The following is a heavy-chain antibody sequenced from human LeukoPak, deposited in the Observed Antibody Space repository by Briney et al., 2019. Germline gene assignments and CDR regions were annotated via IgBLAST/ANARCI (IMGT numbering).Heavy chain of an antibody. CDR2: IYPDDSDT. V-gene: IGHV5-51*01. CDR3: ARLAFCTNAVCFSNYYYSMDV. CDR1: GSSFTSYW. D-gene: IGHD2-8*01. J-gene: IGHJ6*03. Sequence: PGESLKISCKGSGSSFTSYWIGWVRQMPGKGLEWMGIIYPDDSDTKYSPSFQGQVTISADKSISTAYLQWSSLKASDTAMYYCARLAFCTNAVCFSNYYYSMDVWGRGTTVTVSS.